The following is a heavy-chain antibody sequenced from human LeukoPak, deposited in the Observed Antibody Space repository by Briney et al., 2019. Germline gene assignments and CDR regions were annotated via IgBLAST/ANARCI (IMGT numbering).Heavy chain of an antibody. Sequence: GGSLRLSCAASGFTFSDYYMSWNRQAPGKGLEWVSYISSSSSYTNYADSVKGRFTISRDNAKNSLYLQMNSLRAEETAVYYCARGLEGAIADYWGQGTLVTVSS. CDR3: ARGLEGAIADY. CDR1: GFTFSDYY. D-gene: IGHD1-26*01. J-gene: IGHJ4*02. CDR2: ISSSSSYT. V-gene: IGHV3-11*05.